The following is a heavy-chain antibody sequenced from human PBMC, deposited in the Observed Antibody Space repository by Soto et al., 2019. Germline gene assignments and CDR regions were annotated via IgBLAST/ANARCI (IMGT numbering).Heavy chain of an antibody. V-gene: IGHV1-3*01. CDR2: INAGNGNT. J-gene: IGHJ6*02. Sequence: ASVKVSCKAPGYTFTSYAMHWVRQAPGQRLEWMGWINAGNGNTKYSQKFQGRVTITRDTSASTAYMELSSLRSEDTAVYYCARQLVVVPAARPGMDVWDQGTTVTVSS. D-gene: IGHD2-2*01. CDR3: ARQLVVVPAARPGMDV. CDR1: GYTFTSYA.